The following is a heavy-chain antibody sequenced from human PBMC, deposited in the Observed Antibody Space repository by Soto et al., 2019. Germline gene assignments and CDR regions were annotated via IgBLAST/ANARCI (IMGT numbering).Heavy chain of an antibody. CDR1: GFTFISYG. Sequence: PGGSLRISCAASGFTFISYGMHWVRQAPGKGLEWVAVISYDGSNKYYADSVKGRFTISRDNSKNTLYLQMNSLRAEDTAVYYCAKGKLRYFDWLVTDYLDNWGQGTLVTVSS. D-gene: IGHD3-9*01. CDR2: ISYDGSNK. V-gene: IGHV3-30*18. CDR3: AKGKLRYFDWLVTDYLDN. J-gene: IGHJ4*02.